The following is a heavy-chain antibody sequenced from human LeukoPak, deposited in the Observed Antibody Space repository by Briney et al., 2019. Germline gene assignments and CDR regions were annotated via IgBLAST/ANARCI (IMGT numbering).Heavy chain of an antibody. CDR1: GGSISSSSYY. V-gene: IGHV4-39*07. J-gene: IGHJ2*01. D-gene: IGHD3-10*01. CDR2: IYYSGST. Sequence: SETLSLTCTVSGGSISSSSYYWGWIRQPPGKGLEWIGSIYYSGSTYYNPSLKSRVTISVDTSKNQFSLKLSSVTAADTAVYYCARDRLGFWEPDWYFDLWGRGTLVTVSS. CDR3: ARDRLGFWEPDWYFDL.